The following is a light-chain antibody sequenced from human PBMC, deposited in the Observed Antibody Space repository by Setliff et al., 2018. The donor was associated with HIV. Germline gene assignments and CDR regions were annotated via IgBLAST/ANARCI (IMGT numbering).Light chain of an antibody. V-gene: IGLV2-23*02. CDR3: CSYAGSYA. J-gene: IGLJ1*01. Sequence: QSALAQPASVSGSPGQSITISCTGTSNDVGRYDLVSWYQQHPGKAPKLMIYEVSRRPSGVSNRFSGSKSGNTASLTISGLQAEDEADYYCCSYAGSYAFGTGTKV. CDR1: SNDVGRYDL. CDR2: EVS.